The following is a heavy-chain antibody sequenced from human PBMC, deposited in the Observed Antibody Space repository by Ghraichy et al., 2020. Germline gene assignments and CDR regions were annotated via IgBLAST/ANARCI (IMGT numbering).Heavy chain of an antibody. CDR2: IKQDGSEK. V-gene: IGHV3-7*03. CDR3: ARDTYYYDSSGYYYNWFDP. J-gene: IGHJ5*02. D-gene: IGHD3-22*01. Sequence: GESLNISCAASGFTFSSYWMSWVRQAPGKGLEWVANIKQDGSEKYYVDSVKGRFTISRDNAKNSLYLQMNSLRAEDTAVYYCARDTYYYDSSGYYYNWFDPWGQGTLVTVSS. CDR1: GFTFSSYW.